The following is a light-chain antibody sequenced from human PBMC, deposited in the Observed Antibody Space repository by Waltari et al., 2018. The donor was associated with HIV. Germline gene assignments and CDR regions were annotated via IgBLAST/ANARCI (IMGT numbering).Light chain of an antibody. J-gene: IGLJ2*01. CDR1: SSNIGSQS. CDR3: ATWDDSLSVVI. Sequence: QSVLTQPPSVSGTLGQRVTMSCSGSSSNIGSQSVYWYQQFPRKAPKLLIFKDDHRPAGVPARFPGLKSGTSASLAVSGLRSEDEADYYCATWDDSLSVVIFGGGTNLTVL. CDR2: KDD. V-gene: IGLV1-47*01.